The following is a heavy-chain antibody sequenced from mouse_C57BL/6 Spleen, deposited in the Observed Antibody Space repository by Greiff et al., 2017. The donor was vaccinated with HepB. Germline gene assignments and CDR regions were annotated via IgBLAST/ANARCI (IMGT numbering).Heavy chain of an antibody. V-gene: IGHV1-81*01. CDR2: IYPRSGNT. J-gene: IGHJ4*01. CDR3: ARSGAYSMDY. D-gene: IGHD2-10*01. Sequence: VQLQQSGAELARPGASVKLSCKASGYTFTSYGISWVKPRTGPGLAWIGEIYPRSGNTYSNEKCKGKATLTADKSSSPAYMELRSLTSEDSAVYFCARSGAYSMDYWGQGTSVTVSP. CDR1: GYTFTSYG.